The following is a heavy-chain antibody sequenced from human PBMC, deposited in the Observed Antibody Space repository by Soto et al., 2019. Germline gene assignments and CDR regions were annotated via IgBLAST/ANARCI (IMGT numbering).Heavy chain of an antibody. CDR3: ASTPDCKGSYYGSPDYYYSGMYL. D-gene: IGHD3-10*01. Sequence: SQTLSLTCAISGDSVSSNIAAWNWIRQSPSRGLEWLGRTYYRSKWYNDYAVSVKSRITINPDTSKNQFSLQLNSVTPEDMAVYYCASTPDCKGSYYGSPDYYYSGMYLWGQGTTVTVSS. J-gene: IGHJ6*02. CDR2: TYYRSKWYN. CDR1: GDSVSSNIAA. V-gene: IGHV6-1*01.